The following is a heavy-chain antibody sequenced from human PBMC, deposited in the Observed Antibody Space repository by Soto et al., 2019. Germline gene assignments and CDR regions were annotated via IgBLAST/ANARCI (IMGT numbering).Heavy chain of an antibody. D-gene: IGHD2-2*01. V-gene: IGHV1-8*01. Sequence: GASVKVSCRASGYTFTSYDINWVRQATGQGLEWMGWVNPNSGNTGYAQKFQGRVTMTRNTSISTAYMELSSLRSEDTAVYYCARHPPYCSSTSCYLSFSVWGQGTLVTVSS. J-gene: IGHJ4*02. CDR1: GYTFTSYD. CDR2: VNPNSGNT. CDR3: ARHPPYCSSTSCYLSFSV.